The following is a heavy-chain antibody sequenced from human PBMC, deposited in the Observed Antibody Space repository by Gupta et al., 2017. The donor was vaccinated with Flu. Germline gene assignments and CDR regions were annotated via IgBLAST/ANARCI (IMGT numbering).Heavy chain of an antibody. Sequence: QVQLVQSGVEVKKPGSSVTVSCQASGGSFTNYAVTWVRQAPGQALEWMGGGIPIFGTASYAQKFQYRVTFNADESTNTAYMELSSLGSDDTAVYYCARALRSGYYYYYMDVWGKGTTVTVSS. J-gene: IGHJ6*03. V-gene: IGHV1-69*13. D-gene: IGHD2-15*01. CDR3: ARALRSGYYYYYMDV. CDR1: GGSFTNYA. CDR2: GIPIFGTA.